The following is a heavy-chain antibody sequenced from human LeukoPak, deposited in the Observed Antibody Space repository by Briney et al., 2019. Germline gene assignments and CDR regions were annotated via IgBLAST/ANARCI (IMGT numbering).Heavy chain of an antibody. D-gene: IGHD3-10*01. CDR2: ISGSGGST. Sequence: GGPLRLSCAASGFTFSSYAMSWVRQAPGKGLEWVSAISGSGGSTYYADSVKGRFTISRDNSKNTLYLQMNSLRAEDTAVYYCAKGGDYYGSGSPFDYWGQGTLVTVSS. CDR1: GFTFSSYA. V-gene: IGHV3-23*01. CDR3: AKGGDYYGSGSPFDY. J-gene: IGHJ4*02.